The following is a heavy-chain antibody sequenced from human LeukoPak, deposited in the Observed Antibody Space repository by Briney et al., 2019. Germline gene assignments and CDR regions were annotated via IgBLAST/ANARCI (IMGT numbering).Heavy chain of an antibody. CDR2: IYEGGYT. CDR3: ARATFSGYPYYFDY. Sequence: GGSLRLSCAASGFTVSSNYMSWVRQAPGKGLEWVSVIYEGGYTYYADSVKGRFTISRDNSKNTLYLQMNSLRAEDTGVYFCARATFSGYPYYFDYWGQGTLVAVSS. V-gene: IGHV3-66*01. CDR1: GFTVSSNY. J-gene: IGHJ4*02. D-gene: IGHD3-22*01.